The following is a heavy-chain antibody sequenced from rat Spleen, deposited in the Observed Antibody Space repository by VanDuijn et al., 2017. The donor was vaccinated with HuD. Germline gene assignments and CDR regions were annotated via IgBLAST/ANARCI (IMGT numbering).Heavy chain of an antibody. Sequence: EVQLVESGGGLLQPGRSLKLSCVASGFTFSNFDMAWVRQAPTKGLEWVASITTGGPNTYYSDSVKDRFTISRDNTKSTLYLQMNSLRSEDTATYYCARDTNYFDYWGHGVMVTVSS. D-gene: IGHD2-1*01. CDR2: ITTGGPNT. CDR1: GFTFSNFD. CDR3: ARDTNYFDY. J-gene: IGHJ2*01. V-gene: IGHV5S23*01.